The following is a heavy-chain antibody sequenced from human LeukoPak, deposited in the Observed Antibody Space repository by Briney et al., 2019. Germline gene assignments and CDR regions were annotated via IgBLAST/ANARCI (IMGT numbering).Heavy chain of an antibody. D-gene: IGHD6-13*01. J-gene: IGHJ4*02. Sequence: GGSLRLSCAASGFTFSSYWMSWVRQAPGKGLERVANIKQDGSEKYYVDSVKGRFTISRDNAKNSLYLQMNSLRAEDTAVYYCTREGIAAAGTPFDNWGQGTLVTVSS. V-gene: IGHV3-7*01. CDR2: IKQDGSEK. CDR1: GFTFSSYW. CDR3: TREGIAAAGTPFDN.